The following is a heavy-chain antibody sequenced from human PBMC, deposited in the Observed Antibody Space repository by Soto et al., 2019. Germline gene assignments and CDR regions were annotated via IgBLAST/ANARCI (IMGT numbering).Heavy chain of an antibody. CDR2: ISYDGSNK. Sequence: PGGSLRLSCAASGFTFSSYGMHWVRQAPGKGLEWVAVISYDGSNKYYADSVKGRFTITRDNSKNTLYLQMNSLRAEDTAVYYCAKDRGTAIDYWGQGTLVTVSS. J-gene: IGHJ4*02. CDR3: AKDRGTAIDY. D-gene: IGHD5-18*01. V-gene: IGHV3-30*18. CDR1: GFTFSSYG.